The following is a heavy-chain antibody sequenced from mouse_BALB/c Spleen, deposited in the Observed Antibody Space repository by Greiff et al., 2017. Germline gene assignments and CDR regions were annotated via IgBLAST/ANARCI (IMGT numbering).Heavy chain of an antibody. Sequence: VQLKESGPELVKPGASVKMSCKASGYTFTSYVMHWVKQKPGQGLEWIGYINPYNDGTKYNEKFKGKATLTSDKSSSTAYMELSSLTSEDSAVYYCARGGVYYGYDDLWGQGTLVTVSA. D-gene: IGHD2-2*01. CDR3: ARGGVYYGYDDL. J-gene: IGHJ3*01. V-gene: IGHV1-14*01. CDR2: INPYNDGT. CDR1: GYTFTSYV.